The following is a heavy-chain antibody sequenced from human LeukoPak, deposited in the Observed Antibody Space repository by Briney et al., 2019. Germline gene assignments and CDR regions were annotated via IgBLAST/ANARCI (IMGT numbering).Heavy chain of an antibody. J-gene: IGHJ4*02. D-gene: IGHD3-3*01. CDR2: IHSSGTT. CDR1: SGSINNYY. CDR3: ARRGGLTLFGVVMEYYFDY. V-gene: IGHV4-59*12. Sequence: SETLSLTCTVSSGSINNYYWSWIRQTPGKRLEWIGYIHSSGTTNYNPSLKSRVTISLDTSKNQFSLKLSSVTAADTAVYYCARRGGLTLFGVVMEYYFDYWGQGTLVTVSS.